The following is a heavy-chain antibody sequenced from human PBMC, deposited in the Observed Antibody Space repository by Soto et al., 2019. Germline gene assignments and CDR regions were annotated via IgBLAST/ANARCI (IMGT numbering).Heavy chain of an antibody. Sequence: EVQLVESGGGLVQPGGSLRLSCAASGFTFRSYWMTWVRQAPGKGLEWVASRKEDASENHYVDSVQGRFTISRDNAENSLYLQMSSLRADDTAVYYCARDPGRRFAFWGPGTLVTVSS. D-gene: IGHD1-1*01. J-gene: IGHJ4*02. CDR3: ARDPGRRFAF. CDR2: RKEDASEN. V-gene: IGHV3-7*03. CDR1: GFTFRSYW.